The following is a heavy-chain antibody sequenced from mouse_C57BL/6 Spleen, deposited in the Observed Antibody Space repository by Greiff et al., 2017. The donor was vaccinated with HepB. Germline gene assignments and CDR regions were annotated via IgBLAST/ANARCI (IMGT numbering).Heavy chain of an antibody. V-gene: IGHV1-5*01. Sequence: VRLQQSGTVLARPGASVKMSCKTSGYTFTSYWMHWVKQRPGQGLEWIGAIYPGNSDTSYNQKFKGKAKLTAVTSASTAYMELSSLTNEDSAVYYCTRSVLLRDYFDYWGQGTTLTVSS. D-gene: IGHD1-1*01. CDR1: GYTFTSYW. J-gene: IGHJ2*01. CDR2: IYPGNSDT. CDR3: TRSVLLRDYFDY.